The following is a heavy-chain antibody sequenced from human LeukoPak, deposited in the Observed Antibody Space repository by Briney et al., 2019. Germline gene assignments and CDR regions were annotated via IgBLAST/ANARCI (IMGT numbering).Heavy chain of an antibody. V-gene: IGHV4-59*08. D-gene: IGHD2-15*01. CDR3: ARKTYCSGGRCYGENWFDP. J-gene: IGHJ5*02. CDR1: GGSISGYH. CDR2: IFYTGNA. Sequence: TSETLSLTCTVTGGSISGYHWNWIRQSPGKGLEWISNIFYTGNADYNPSLKSRVTISINTSKNEISLILRSVTAADTAVYYCARKTYCSGGRCYGENWFDPRGQGILVTVSS.